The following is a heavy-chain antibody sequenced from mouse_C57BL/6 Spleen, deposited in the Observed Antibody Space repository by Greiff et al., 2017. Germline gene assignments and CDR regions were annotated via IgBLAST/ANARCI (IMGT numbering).Heavy chain of an antibody. Sequence: QVQLQQPGAELVRPGTSVKLSCKASGYTFTSYWMHWVKQRPGQGLEWIGVIDPSDSYTNYNQKFKGKATLTVDTSSSTAYMQLSSLTSEDSAVYYCAPIYYDYDGYYFDYWGQGTTLTVSS. D-gene: IGHD2-4*01. V-gene: IGHV1-59*01. CDR3: APIYYDYDGYYFDY. J-gene: IGHJ2*01. CDR1: GYTFTSYW. CDR2: IDPSDSYT.